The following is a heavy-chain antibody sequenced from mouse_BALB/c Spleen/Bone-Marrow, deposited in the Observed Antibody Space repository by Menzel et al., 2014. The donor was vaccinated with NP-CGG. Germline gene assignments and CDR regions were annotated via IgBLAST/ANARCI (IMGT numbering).Heavy chain of an antibody. CDR2: ISYSGST. J-gene: IGHJ4*01. CDR1: GYSITSDYA. Sequence: EVKLVESGPGLVKPSQSLSLTCTVTGYSITSDYAWYWIRPFPGNKLEWMCYISYSGSTSSNPSLNSRIFITRDTSKNQFIQQLKSVATEDKSTDNCARNCSDLRAMDYWGQGTSVTVSS. D-gene: IGHD6-1*01. V-gene: IGHV3-2*02. CDR3: ARNCSDLRAMDY.